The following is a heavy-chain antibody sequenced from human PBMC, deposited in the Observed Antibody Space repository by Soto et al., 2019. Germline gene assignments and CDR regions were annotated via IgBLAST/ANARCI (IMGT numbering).Heavy chain of an antibody. D-gene: IGHD3-9*01. CDR2: IIPILGIA. V-gene: IGHV1-69*04. Sequence: SVKGSCKASGGTFSSYTISWVRQAPGQGLEWMGRIIPILGIANYAQKFQGRVTITADKSTSTAYMELSSLRSEDTAVYYCARDVTPLRYFYWLHYYSYYCMDVWGQGTPVTVSS. CDR1: GGTFSSYT. CDR3: ARDVTPLRYFYWLHYYSYYCMDV. J-gene: IGHJ6*02.